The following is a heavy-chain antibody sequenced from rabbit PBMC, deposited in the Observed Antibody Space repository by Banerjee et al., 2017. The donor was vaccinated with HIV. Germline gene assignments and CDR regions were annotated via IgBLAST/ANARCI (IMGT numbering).Heavy chain of an antibody. CDR3: ARETYDDYGNYDL. V-gene: IGHV1S43*01. Sequence: QSLEESGGDLVKPEGSLTLTCTASGFSFSSSYYMCWVRQAPGKGLEWIACIYTSSGSTYYASWVNGRFTISRSTSLNTVTLQLTSLTAADTATYFCARETYDDYGNYDLWGQGTLVTVS. J-gene: IGHJ3*01. CDR1: GFSFSSSYY. D-gene: IGHD2-1*01. CDR2: IYTSSGST.